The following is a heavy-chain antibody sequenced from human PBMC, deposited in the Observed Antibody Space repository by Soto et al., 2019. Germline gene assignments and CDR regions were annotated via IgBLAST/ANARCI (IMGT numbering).Heavy chain of an antibody. CDR1: GFSLSTNGEG. V-gene: IGHV2-5*02. Sequence: QITLKESGPTLVKPTQTLTLTCTFSGFSLSTNGEGVGWIRQLPGKALEWLAVIYWDDDKRYSPSLKSRLTITKDTSKNQVVLTMTNMDPVDTATYSCAHSYYYDSSAYPFDYWGQGTLVTVSS. J-gene: IGHJ4*02. D-gene: IGHD3-22*01. CDR2: IYWDDDK. CDR3: AHSYYYDSSAYPFDY.